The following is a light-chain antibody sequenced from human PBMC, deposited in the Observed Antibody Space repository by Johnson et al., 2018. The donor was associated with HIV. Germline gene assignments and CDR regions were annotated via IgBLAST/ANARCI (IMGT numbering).Light chain of an antibody. CDR2: RNN. V-gene: IGLV1-44*01. CDR1: SSNIGSYT. CDR3: GIWDSSLSAYV. Sequence: QSVLTQPPSASGTPGQRVTISCSGSSSNIGSYTVNWYQQLPGTAPKLLIYRNNQRPSGVPDRFSGSKSGTSASLAISGLQVDDEADYYCGIWDSSLSAYVFGTGTKVTVL. J-gene: IGLJ1*01.